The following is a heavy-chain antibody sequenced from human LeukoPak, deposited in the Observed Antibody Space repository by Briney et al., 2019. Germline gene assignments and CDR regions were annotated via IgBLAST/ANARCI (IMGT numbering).Heavy chain of an antibody. CDR1: GDSISRSGSY. J-gene: IGHJ1*01. Sequence: KPSETLSLTCSVSGDSISRSGSYWDWIRQPPGKGLEWIGTLYYTGRTYYSPSLKSRVTMSVDTSNNQFSLNLRSVTAADTAVYYCARRRYYDGSGHLEWGQGTLLSVSS. V-gene: IGHV4-39*01. D-gene: IGHD3-22*01. CDR2: LYYTGRT. CDR3: ARRRYYDGSGHLE.